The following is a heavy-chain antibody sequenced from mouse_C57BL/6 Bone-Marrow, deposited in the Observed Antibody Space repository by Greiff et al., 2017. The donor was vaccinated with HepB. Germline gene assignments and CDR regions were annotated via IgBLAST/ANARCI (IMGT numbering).Heavy chain of an antibody. CDR3: ARDGYYGSDWYFDV. V-gene: IGHV3-5*01. Sequence: EVKLMESGPGLVKPSQTVFLTCTVTGISITTGNYRWSWIRQFPGNKLEWIGYIYYSGTITYNPSLTSRTTITRDTPKNQFFLEMNSLTAEDTATYYCARDGYYGSDWYFDVWGTGTTVTVSS. D-gene: IGHD1-1*01. CDR1: GISITTGNYR. CDR2: IYYSGTI. J-gene: IGHJ1*03.